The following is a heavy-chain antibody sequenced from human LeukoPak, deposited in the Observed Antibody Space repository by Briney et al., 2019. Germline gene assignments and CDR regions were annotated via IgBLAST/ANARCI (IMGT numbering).Heavy chain of an antibody. Sequence: GGSLRLSCAASGFIFNTYSINWVRQAPGKGLDWVSSISSSSSYIYYADSVKGRFTISRDNAKNSLYLQMNSLRVEDTAVYYCARLSSGRSTCYFDYWGQGTLVTVSS. CDR3: ARLSSGRSTCYFDY. CDR1: GFIFNTYS. CDR2: ISSSSSYI. J-gene: IGHJ4*02. D-gene: IGHD1-26*01. V-gene: IGHV3-21*01.